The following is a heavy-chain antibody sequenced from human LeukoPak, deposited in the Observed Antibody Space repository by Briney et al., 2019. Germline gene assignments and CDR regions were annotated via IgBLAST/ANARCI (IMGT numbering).Heavy chain of an antibody. CDR2: ISYDGSNK. CDR1: GFTFSSYA. J-gene: IGHJ4*02. CDR3: AKATSDY. Sequence: GGSLRLSCAASGFTFSSYAMHWVRQAPGKGLEWVAVISYDGSNKYYADSVKGRFTISRDNSKNTLYLQMNSLRAEDTAVYYCAKATSDYWGQGTLVTVSS. V-gene: IGHV3-30*04.